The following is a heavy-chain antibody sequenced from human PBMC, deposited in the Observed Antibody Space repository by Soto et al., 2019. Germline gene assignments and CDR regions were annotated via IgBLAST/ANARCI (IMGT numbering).Heavy chain of an antibody. D-gene: IGHD6-13*01. Sequence: QVQLVESGGGVVQPGRPLRLSCAASGFTFSSYGMHWVRQAPGKGLEWVAVISYDGSNKYYADSVKGRFTISRDNSKNTLYLQMNSLRAEDTAVYYCAKDGRGPYSSSWYDWFDPWGQGTLVTVSS. J-gene: IGHJ5*02. CDR3: AKDGRGPYSSSWYDWFDP. CDR1: GFTFSSYG. V-gene: IGHV3-30*18. CDR2: ISYDGSNK.